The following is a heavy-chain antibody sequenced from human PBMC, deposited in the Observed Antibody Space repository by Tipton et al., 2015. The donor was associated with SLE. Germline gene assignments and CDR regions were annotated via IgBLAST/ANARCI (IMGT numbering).Heavy chain of an antibody. D-gene: IGHD6-13*01. J-gene: IGHJ5*02. CDR2: IYYSGST. V-gene: IGHV4-39*07. CDR1: GGSISSSSYY. Sequence: TLSLTCTVSGGSISSSSYYWGWIRQPPGKGLEWIGSIYYSGSTYYNPSLKSRVTISVDTSKNQFSLKLSSVTAADTAVYYCARRQIAAAGTKWFDPWGQGTLVTVSS. CDR3: ARRQIAAAGTKWFDP.